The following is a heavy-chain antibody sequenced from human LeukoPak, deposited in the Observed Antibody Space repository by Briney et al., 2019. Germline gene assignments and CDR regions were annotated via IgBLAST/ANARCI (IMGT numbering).Heavy chain of an antibody. J-gene: IGHJ4*02. CDR1: GFTFSSYA. D-gene: IGHD3-10*01. Sequence: PGGSLRLSCSASGFTFSSYAMHWVRQAPGKGLEWVAVISYDGSNKYYADSVKGRFTISRDNSKNTLYLQMNSLRAEDTAVYYCASLWFGELGDYWGQGTLVTVSS. CDR3: ASLWFGELGDY. V-gene: IGHV3-30-3*01. CDR2: ISYDGSNK.